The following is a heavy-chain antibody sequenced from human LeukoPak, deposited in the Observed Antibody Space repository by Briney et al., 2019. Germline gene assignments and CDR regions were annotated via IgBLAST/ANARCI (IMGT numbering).Heavy chain of an antibody. V-gene: IGHV3-23*01. Sequence: PGGSLRLSCAPSGFSFSSYAMIWVRQAPGKGLEWVSGIGGSGVSTYYADSVKGRFTISRDNSKNTLYLQMNSLRAEDTAIYYCAKDFNQYGDDWGQGTLVTVSS. CDR2: IGGSGVST. J-gene: IGHJ4*02. CDR3: AKDFNQYGDD. D-gene: IGHD4-17*01. CDR1: GFSFSSYA.